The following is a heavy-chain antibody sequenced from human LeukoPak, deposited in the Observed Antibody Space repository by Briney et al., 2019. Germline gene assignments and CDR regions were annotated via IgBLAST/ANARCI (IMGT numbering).Heavy chain of an antibody. V-gene: IGHV3-23*01. D-gene: IGHD2-2*01. J-gene: IGHJ5*02. CDR2: ISGSGGST. CDR3: VRVPTSHYAAES. CDR1: GFTFSSYA. Sequence: GGSLRLSCAASGFTFSSYAMSWVRQAPGKGLEWVSAISGSGGSTYYADSVKGRFTISRDNSKNTLYLQMNSLRAEDTAVYYCVRVPTSHYAAESWGQGTLVTVSS.